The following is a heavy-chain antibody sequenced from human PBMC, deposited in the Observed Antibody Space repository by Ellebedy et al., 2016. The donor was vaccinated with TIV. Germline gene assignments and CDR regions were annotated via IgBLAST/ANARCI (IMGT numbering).Heavy chain of an antibody. CDR2: TYYRSKWLS. Sequence: LRLSCAISGDSVSGAGTAWNWIRLSPSRGLEWLGRTYYRSKWLSNYAVSLKDRIDINPDTSKNQFSLQLTSVTHEDTAVYYCARDPSWCYSCLDVWGQGTTVIVSS. J-gene: IGHJ6*02. CDR1: GDSVSGAGTA. CDR3: ARDPSWCYSCLDV. D-gene: IGHD2-8*01. V-gene: IGHV6-1*01.